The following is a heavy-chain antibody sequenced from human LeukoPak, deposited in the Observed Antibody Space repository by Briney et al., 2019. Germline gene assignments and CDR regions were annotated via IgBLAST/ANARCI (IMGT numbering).Heavy chain of an antibody. CDR2: IGNSGGSI. Sequence: LPGGSLRLSCAASGFTFSSYSMKWVRQAPGKGLEWVSYIGNSGGSIKYADSVKGRFTISRDNAKNSLYLQMNSLRVEDTGLYYCVREWYGETFWGQGTLVTVSS. V-gene: IGHV3-48*03. CDR3: VREWYGETF. D-gene: IGHD3-10*01. J-gene: IGHJ4*02. CDR1: GFTFSSYS.